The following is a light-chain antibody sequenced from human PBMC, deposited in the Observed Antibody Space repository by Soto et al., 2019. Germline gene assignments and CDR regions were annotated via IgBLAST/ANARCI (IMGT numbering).Light chain of an antibody. CDR1: SSNIGAGYD. CDR2: GNS. V-gene: IGLV1-40*01. CDR3: QSYDSSLSGSV. Sequence: QSVLTQPASVSGAPGQRVTISCTGSSSNIGAGYDVHWYQQLPGTAPKLLIYGNSNRPSGVPDRFSGSKSGTSASLAITGLQAEDEADYYYQSYDSSLSGSVFGGGTQLTVL. J-gene: IGLJ3*02.